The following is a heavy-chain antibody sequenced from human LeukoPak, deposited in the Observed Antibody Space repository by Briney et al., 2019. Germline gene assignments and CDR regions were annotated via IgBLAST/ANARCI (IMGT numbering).Heavy chain of an antibody. CDR3: ARDYYDSSGYASDYYYYYMDV. CDR2: INPNSGGT. D-gene: IGHD3-22*01. J-gene: IGHJ6*03. V-gene: IGHV1-2*02. Sequence: ASVKVSCKASGGTFSSYAISWVRQAPGQGLEWMGWINPNSGGTNYAQKFQGRVTMTRDTSISTAYMELSRLRSDDTAVYYCARDYYDSSGYASDYYYYYMDVWGKGTTVTISS. CDR1: GGTFSSYA.